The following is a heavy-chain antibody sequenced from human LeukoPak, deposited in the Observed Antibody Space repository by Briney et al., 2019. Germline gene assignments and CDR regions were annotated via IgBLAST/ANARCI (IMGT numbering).Heavy chain of an antibody. D-gene: IGHD3-9*01. CDR3: ARHYDILTGYFDY. Sequence: SETLSLTCTVSGGSISSSSYYWGWIRQPPGKGLEWIGSIYYSGSTNYNPSLKSRVTISVDTSKNQFSLKLSSVTAADTAVYYCARHYDILTGYFDYWGQGTLVTVSS. J-gene: IGHJ4*02. CDR1: GGSISSSSYY. V-gene: IGHV4-39*01. CDR2: IYYSGST.